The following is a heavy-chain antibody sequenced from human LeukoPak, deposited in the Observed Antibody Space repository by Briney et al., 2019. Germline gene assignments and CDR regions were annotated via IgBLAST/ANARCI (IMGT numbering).Heavy chain of an antibody. D-gene: IGHD2-15*01. CDR1: GYTFTGYY. CDR3: ARALCSGGSYYYYYGMDV. J-gene: IGHJ6*02. CDR2: INPNSGGT. V-gene: IGHV1-2*02. Sequence: ASVKVSCKASGYTFTGYYMHWVRQAPGQGLEWMGWINPNSGGTNYAQKFQGRVTMTRDTSISTAYMGLSRLRSDDTAVYYCARALCSGGSYYYYYGMDVWGQGTTVTVSS.